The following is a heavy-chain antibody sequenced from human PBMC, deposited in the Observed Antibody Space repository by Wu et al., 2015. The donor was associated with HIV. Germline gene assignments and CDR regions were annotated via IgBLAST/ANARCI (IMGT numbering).Heavy chain of an antibody. D-gene: IGHD1-14*01. Sequence: QVQLQESGPGLVKPSQTLSLTCTVSGGSISSGDYYWSWIRQPPGKGLEWIGYIYYSGSTYYNPSLKSRVTISVDTSKNQFSLKLSSVTAADTAVYYCAREKGTGPLYYYYYYMDVWGKGTTVTVSS. CDR1: GGSISSGDYY. CDR3: AREKGTGPLYYYYYYMDV. V-gene: IGHV4-30-4*08. CDR2: IYYSGST. J-gene: IGHJ6*03.